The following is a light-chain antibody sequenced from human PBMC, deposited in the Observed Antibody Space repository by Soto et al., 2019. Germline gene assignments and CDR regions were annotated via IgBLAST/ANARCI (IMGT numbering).Light chain of an antibody. Sequence: DIQMTPSPSSLSASVGDRVTITCRASQSISSYLNWYQQKPGKAPKLLIYAASSLQSGVPSRFSGSGSGTEFTLTISSLQPEDFAPYYCQRSDCTPFTCGPGTKVDI. CDR1: QSISSY. CDR3: QRSDCTPFT. CDR2: AAS. V-gene: IGKV1-39*01. J-gene: IGKJ3*01.